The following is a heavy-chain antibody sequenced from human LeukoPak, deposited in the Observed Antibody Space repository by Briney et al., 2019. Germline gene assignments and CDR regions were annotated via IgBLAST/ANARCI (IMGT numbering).Heavy chain of an antibody. CDR1: GFTFSSYG. D-gene: IGHD2-21*02. Sequence: GGSLRLPCAASGFTFSSYGMHWVRQAPGKGLEWVAVISYDGSNKYYADSVKGRFTISRDNPKNTLYLQMNSLRAEDTAVYYCAKDPGYCGGDCYSAYYYYYYGMDVWGQGTTATVSS. CDR3: AKDPGYCGGDCYSAYYYYYYGMDV. CDR2: ISYDGSNK. V-gene: IGHV3-30*18. J-gene: IGHJ6*02.